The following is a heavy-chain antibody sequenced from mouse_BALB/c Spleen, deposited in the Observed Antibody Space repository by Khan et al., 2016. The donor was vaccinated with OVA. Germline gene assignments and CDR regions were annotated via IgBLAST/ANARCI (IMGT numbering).Heavy chain of an antibody. Sequence: QVQLKQSGAELVKPGASVKLSCKASGYTFSSYYMYWVKQRPGQGLEWIGEINPNNGGTNFNQNFKSKATLTVDKSSSTAFMQLSSLTSEDSAVYYCTGSGYDSFAYWGQGTLVTVSA. J-gene: IGHJ3*01. CDR2: INPNNGGT. CDR1: GYTFSSYY. V-gene: IGHV1S81*02. CDR3: TGSGYDSFAY. D-gene: IGHD2-4*01.